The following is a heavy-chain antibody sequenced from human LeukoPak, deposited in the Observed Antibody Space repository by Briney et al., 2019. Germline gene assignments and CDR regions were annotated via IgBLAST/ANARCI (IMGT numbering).Heavy chain of an antibody. V-gene: IGHV1-18*01. D-gene: IGHD2-21*02. CDR2: ISAASGST. J-gene: IGHJ4*02. Sequence: GASVKVSCMASGYSFTSFGLSWVRQAPGQGPEWMGWISAASGSTNYAQKFQDRVTMTTDTSTTTVYMELRSLRSDDTAVYYCAKEQEGTAIEGVFDYWGQGTVVTVSS. CDR1: GYSFTSFG. CDR3: AKEQEGTAIEGVFDY.